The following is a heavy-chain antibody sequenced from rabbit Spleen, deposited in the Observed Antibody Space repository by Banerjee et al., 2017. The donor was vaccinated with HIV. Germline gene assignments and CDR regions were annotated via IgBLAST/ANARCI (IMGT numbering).Heavy chain of an antibody. CDR1: GFDLSNYG. D-gene: IGHD7-1*01. V-gene: IGHV1S45*01. J-gene: IGHJ4*01. CDR3: ARFYAGYGDFGYAAM. Sequence: QEQLVESRGGLVQPGESLTLSCKASGFDLSNYGVSWVRQAPGKGLEWIACIHGGSINNIYYASWAKGRFTISKTSSTTVTLQMTSLTAADTATYFCARFYAGYGDFGYAAMWGPGTLVTVS. CDR2: IHGGSINNI.